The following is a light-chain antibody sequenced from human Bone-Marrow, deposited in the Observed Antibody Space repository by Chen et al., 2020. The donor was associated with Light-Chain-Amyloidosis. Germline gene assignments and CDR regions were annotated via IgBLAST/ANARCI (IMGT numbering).Light chain of an antibody. CDR1: NIGSTS. CDR2: NDS. CDR3: QVWDRSSDRPV. J-gene: IGLJ3*02. Sequence: SYVLTQPSSVSVAPGQTATIACGGNNIGSTSVHWYPQTPGPAPLLVVYNDSDRPSGIPERLSGSNSANTPTLTISRVEAGDEADYYCQVWDRSSDRPVFGGGTKLTVL. V-gene: IGLV3-21*02.